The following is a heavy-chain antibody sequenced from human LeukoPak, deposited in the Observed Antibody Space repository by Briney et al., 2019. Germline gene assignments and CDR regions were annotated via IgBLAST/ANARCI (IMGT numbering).Heavy chain of an antibody. CDR1: GFTVSSNY. D-gene: IGHD3-22*01. Sequence: GGSLRLSCAASGFTVSSNYMSWVRQAPGKGLEWVSVIYSGGSTYYADSVKGRFTISRDNSKNTLYLQMNSLRAEDTAVYYCARGRPGYYYDSSGYYLDAFDIWGQGTMVTVSS. J-gene: IGHJ3*02. V-gene: IGHV3-66*01. CDR3: ARGRPGYYYDSSGYYLDAFDI. CDR2: IYSGGST.